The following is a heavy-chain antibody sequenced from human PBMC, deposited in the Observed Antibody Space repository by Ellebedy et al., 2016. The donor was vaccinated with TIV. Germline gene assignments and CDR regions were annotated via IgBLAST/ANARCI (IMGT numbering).Heavy chain of an antibody. CDR2: ISYDGSNK. CDR3: AKLDDSSGYYRPDDAFDI. D-gene: IGHD3-22*01. Sequence: GGSLRLSXAASGFTFSSYGMHWVRQAPGKGLEWVAVISYDGSNKYYADSVKGRFTISRDNSKNTLYLQMNSLRAEDTAVYYCAKLDDSSGYYRPDDAFDIWGQGTMVTVSS. CDR1: GFTFSSYG. V-gene: IGHV3-30*18. J-gene: IGHJ3*02.